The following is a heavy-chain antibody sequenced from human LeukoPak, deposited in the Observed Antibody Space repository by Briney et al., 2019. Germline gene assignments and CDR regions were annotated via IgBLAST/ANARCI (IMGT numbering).Heavy chain of an antibody. Sequence: EASVKVSCKASGYIFTSYFMHWVRQAPGQGLEWMGLINPSGGSTRYAQKFQGRVTMTRDMSTSTVYMELSSLRSEDTAIYYCARIRDGYNDAYDIWGQGTVVTVPS. CDR1: GYIFTSYF. CDR3: ARIRDGYNDAYDI. CDR2: INPSGGST. D-gene: IGHD5-24*01. V-gene: IGHV1-46*01. J-gene: IGHJ3*02.